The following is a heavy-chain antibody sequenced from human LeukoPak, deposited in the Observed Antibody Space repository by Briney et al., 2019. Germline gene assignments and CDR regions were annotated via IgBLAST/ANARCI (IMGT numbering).Heavy chain of an antibody. D-gene: IGHD2-15*01. CDR2: ISASGSAT. J-gene: IGHJ6*03. V-gene: IGHV3-23*01. Sequence: PGGSLRLSCAASGFTFSNYAMSWVRQAPGKGLEWVSAISASGSATYHADSVKGRFTISRDNSRNTLYLQMDSLRGEDTALYYCAKDGGYNHYYYMDVWGKGTTDTVSS. CDR1: GFTFSNYA. CDR3: AKDGGYNHYYYMDV.